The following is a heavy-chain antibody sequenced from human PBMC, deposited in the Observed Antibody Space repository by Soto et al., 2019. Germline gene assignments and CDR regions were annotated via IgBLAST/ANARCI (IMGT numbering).Heavy chain of an antibody. J-gene: IGHJ3*02. CDR3: AKDFWFDDAFDI. D-gene: IGHD3-10*01. CDR1: GFTFSSYG. Sequence: GGSLRLSCAASGFTFSSYGMHWVRQAPGKGLEWVAVISYDGSNKYYADSVKGRFTISRDNSKNTLYLQMNSLRAEDTAVYYCAKDFWFDDAFDIWGQGTMVTVSS. CDR2: ISYDGSNK. V-gene: IGHV3-30*18.